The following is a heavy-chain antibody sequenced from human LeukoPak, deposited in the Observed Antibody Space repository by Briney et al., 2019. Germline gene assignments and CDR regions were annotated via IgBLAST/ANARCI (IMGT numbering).Heavy chain of an antibody. Sequence: PSETLSLTCAVSGGSISSGGYSWNWIRQPPGKGLEWIGYIYHSGSTYYNPSLKSRVTISIDRSKNQFSLNLTSVTAADTAVYFCARGLGSYASGSPPPSPPDYWGQGTLVTVSS. CDR1: GGSISSGGYS. CDR2: IYHSGST. V-gene: IGHV4-30-2*01. D-gene: IGHD3-10*01. J-gene: IGHJ4*02. CDR3: ARGLGSYASGSPPPSPPDY.